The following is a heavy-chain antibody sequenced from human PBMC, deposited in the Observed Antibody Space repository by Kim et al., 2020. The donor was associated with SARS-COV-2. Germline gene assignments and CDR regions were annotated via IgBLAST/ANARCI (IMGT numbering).Heavy chain of an antibody. J-gene: IGHJ6*02. V-gene: IGHV6-1*01. CDR2: TYYRSKWYN. Sequence: SQTLSLTCAISGDSVSSNSAAWNWIRQSPSRGLEWLGRTYYRSKWYNDYAVSVKSRITINPDTSKNQFSLQLNSVTPEDTAVYYCARARYSSSSWKFYYGMDVWGQGTTVTVSS. CDR1: GDSVSSNSAA. CDR3: ARARYSSSSWKFYYGMDV. D-gene: IGHD6-6*01.